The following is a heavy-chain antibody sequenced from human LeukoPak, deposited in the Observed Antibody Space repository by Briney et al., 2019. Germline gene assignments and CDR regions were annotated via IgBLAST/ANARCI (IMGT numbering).Heavy chain of an antibody. J-gene: IGHJ4*02. Sequence: GGSLRLSCAASGFTFSSYAMSWVRQAPGKGLEWVSAISGSGGSTYYADSVKGRFTISRDNSKNTLYLQMNSLRAEDTAVYCCAKDPSFWSGYPYYFDYWGQGTLVTVSS. CDR2: ISGSGGST. D-gene: IGHD3-3*01. CDR1: GFTFSSYA. CDR3: AKDPSFWSGYPYYFDY. V-gene: IGHV3-23*01.